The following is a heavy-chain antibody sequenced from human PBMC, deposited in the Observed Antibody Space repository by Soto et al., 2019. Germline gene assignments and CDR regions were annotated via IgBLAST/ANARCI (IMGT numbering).Heavy chain of an antibody. Sequence: QVQLVQSGAEVKKPGSSVKVSCKASGGTFSSYAISWVRQAAGQGLEWMGGIIPIFGTANYAQKFQGRVTITADESTSTAYMELSSLRSEDSAVYYCARSFYYYDSSGYYPYGMDVWGQGTTVTVSS. CDR2: IIPIFGTA. V-gene: IGHV1-69*12. CDR3: ARSFYYYDSSGYYPYGMDV. CDR1: GGTFSSYA. D-gene: IGHD3-22*01. J-gene: IGHJ6*02.